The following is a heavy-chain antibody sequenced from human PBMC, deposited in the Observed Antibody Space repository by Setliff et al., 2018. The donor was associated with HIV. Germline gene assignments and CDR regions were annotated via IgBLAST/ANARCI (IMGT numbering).Heavy chain of an antibody. D-gene: IGHD3-10*01. CDR2: IDDSGSI. CDR3: ARVKSIKTTLVRLWPRFDL. Sequence: SETLSLTCAVYTESLTRYDWAWIRQSPEKGLEWVGEIDDSGSIIYNPSLQSRVTMSVDASKNQFSLKVRSLTAADTGLYYCARVKSIKTTLVRLWPRFDLWGQGTQVTV. CDR1: TESLTRYD. J-gene: IGHJ5*02. V-gene: IGHV4-34*01.